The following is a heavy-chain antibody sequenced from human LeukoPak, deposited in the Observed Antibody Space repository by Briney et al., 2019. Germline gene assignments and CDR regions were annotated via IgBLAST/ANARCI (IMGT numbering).Heavy chain of an antibody. Sequence: GGSLRLSCAASGFTFSSYSMNWVRQAPGKGLEWVSYISSSSSTIYHADSVKGRFTISRDNAKNSLYLQMNSLRAEDTAVYYCARGPRGPPWIQLWTYDYWGQGTLVTVSS. CDR1: GFTFSSYS. CDR2: ISSSSSTI. J-gene: IGHJ4*02. CDR3: ARGPRGPPWIQLWTYDY. V-gene: IGHV3-48*01. D-gene: IGHD5-18*01.